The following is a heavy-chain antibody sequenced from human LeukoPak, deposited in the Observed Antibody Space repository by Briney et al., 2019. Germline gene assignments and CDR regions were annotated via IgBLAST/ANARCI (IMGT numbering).Heavy chain of an antibody. Sequence: PSETLSLTCTVSGGSISSYFWGWIRQPAGKGLEWIGRIYTSGSTNYNPSLKSRVTMSVDTSKNQFSLKLSSVTAADTAVYYCARGSDYDHRNFDYWGQGTLVSVFS. J-gene: IGHJ4*02. CDR3: ARGSDYDHRNFDY. D-gene: IGHD5-12*01. CDR2: IYTSGST. CDR1: GGSISSYF. V-gene: IGHV4-4*07.